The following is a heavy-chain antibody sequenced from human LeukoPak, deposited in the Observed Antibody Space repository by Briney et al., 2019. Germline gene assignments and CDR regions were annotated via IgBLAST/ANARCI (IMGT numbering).Heavy chain of an antibody. J-gene: IGHJ4*02. CDR2: ISSSSSTI. V-gene: IGHV3-48*01. CDR3: AKSPSGDLRLGY. CDR1: GFTFSSYS. D-gene: IGHD2-21*02. Sequence: GSLRLPCAASGFTFSSYSMNWVRQAPGKGLEWVSYISSSSSTIYYADSVKGRFTISRDNSKNTLYLQMNSLRAEDTAVYYCAKSPSGDLRLGYWGQGTLVTVSS.